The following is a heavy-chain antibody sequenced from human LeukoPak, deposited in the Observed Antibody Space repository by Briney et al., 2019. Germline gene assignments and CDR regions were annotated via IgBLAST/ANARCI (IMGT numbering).Heavy chain of an antibody. CDR2: IIPIFGTA. V-gene: IGHV1-69*05. J-gene: IGHJ6*03. CDR1: GGTFSSYA. Sequence: GASVKVSCKASGGTFSSYAISWVRQAPGQGLEWMGRIIPIFGTANYAQKFQGRVTITTDESTSTAYMELSSLRSDDTAVYYCARVKPYYYYYMDVWGKGTTVTVSS. CDR3: ARVKPYYYYYMDV.